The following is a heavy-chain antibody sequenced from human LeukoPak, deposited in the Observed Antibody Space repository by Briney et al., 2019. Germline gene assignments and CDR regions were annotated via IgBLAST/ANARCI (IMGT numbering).Heavy chain of an antibody. D-gene: IGHD7-27*01. CDR2: ISAYDGKT. J-gene: IGHJ3*02. V-gene: IGHV1-18*01. Sequence: GASVKVSCKGSGYTFTIHGISWVRQAPGQGLEWMGWISAYDGKTRYAQRVQGRVTMTTDTSTSTAYMELRSLRSDDTAVYYCVRVARTGLGNDAFDIWGQGTMVTVSS. CDR3: VRVARTGLGNDAFDI. CDR1: GYTFTIHG.